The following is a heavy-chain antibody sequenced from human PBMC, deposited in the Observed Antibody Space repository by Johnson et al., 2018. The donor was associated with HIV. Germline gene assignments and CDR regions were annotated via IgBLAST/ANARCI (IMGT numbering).Heavy chain of an antibody. D-gene: IGHD4-17*01. V-gene: IGHV3-15*01. CDR1: GFTFSDAW. Sequence: EVQLVESGGGVVQPGRSLRLSCAASGFTFSDAWMSWVRQAPGKGLEWIGHIKSKTDGGTTDYAAPVKGRFTISRDDSKNTLYLQMNSLKTEDTAVYYCTTGTTVPTWDWGQGTMVTVSS. CDR3: TTGTTVPTWD. J-gene: IGHJ3*01. CDR2: IKSKTDGGTT.